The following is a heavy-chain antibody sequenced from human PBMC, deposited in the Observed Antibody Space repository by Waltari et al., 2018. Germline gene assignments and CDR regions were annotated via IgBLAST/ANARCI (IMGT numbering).Heavy chain of an antibody. CDR2: ISGSGGST. CDR3: AKDLQQSSSWPLYYYYGMDV. V-gene: IGHV3-23*01. CDR1: GFTFSSYA. Sequence: EVQLLESGGGLVQPGGSLRLSCAASGFTFSSYAMSWVRPAPGKGREWVSAISGSGGSTYYADSVKGRFTISRDNSKNTLYLQMNSLRAEDTAVYYCAKDLQQSSSWPLYYYYGMDVWGQGTTVTVSS. J-gene: IGHJ6*02. D-gene: IGHD6-13*01.